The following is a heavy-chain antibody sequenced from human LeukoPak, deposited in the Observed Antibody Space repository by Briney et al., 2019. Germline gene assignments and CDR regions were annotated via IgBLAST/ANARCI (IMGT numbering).Heavy chain of an antibody. CDR1: GYTFTSYD. J-gene: IGHJ4*02. Sequence: ASVKVSCKASGYTFTSYDINWVRQATGQGLEWMGWMNPNSGNTGYAQKFQGRVTMTRNTSISTAYMELSSLRSEDTAVYYCARALYVWGSYRYTVGYWGQGTLVTVSS. CDR2: MNPNSGNT. V-gene: IGHV1-8*01. CDR3: ARALYVWGSYRYTVGY. D-gene: IGHD3-16*02.